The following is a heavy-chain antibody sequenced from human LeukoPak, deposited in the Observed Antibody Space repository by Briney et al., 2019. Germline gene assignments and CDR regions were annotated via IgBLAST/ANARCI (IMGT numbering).Heavy chain of an antibody. J-gene: IGHJ5*02. Sequence: PSETLSLTCAVYGVSFSGYYWIWIRPPPGKGLEWIGEINHSGSTNYDPSLKSRVTISVDTSKNQFSLKLSSVTAADTAVYYCARGYCSSTSCYFIDPWGQGILVTVSS. V-gene: IGHV4-34*01. CDR2: INHSGST. D-gene: IGHD2-2*01. CDR3: ARGYCSSTSCYFIDP. CDR1: GVSFSGYY.